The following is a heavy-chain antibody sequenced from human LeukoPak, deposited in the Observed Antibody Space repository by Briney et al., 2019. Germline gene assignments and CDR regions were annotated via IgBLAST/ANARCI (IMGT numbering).Heavy chain of an antibody. V-gene: IGHV3-21*01. CDR1: GFSFSSYS. CDR2: IISSSNYI. Sequence: GGSLRLSCAASGFSFSSYSMNWVRRAPGKGLEWVSSIISSSNYIYYADSVKGRFTISRDNAKNSLYLQMHSLRAEGTAVYYCARDGNTYGDYHYFDYWGQGTLVTVSS. J-gene: IGHJ4*02. D-gene: IGHD4-17*01. CDR3: ARDGNTYGDYHYFDY.